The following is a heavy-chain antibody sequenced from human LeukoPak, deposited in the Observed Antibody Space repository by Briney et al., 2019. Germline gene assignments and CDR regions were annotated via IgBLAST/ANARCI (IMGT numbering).Heavy chain of an antibody. J-gene: IGHJ4*02. V-gene: IGHV4-30-4*01. CDR2: IYYSGST. Sequence: SQTLSLTCTVSGGSISSGDYYWSWIRQPPGKGLEWIGYIYYSGSTYYNPSLKSRVTISVDTSKNQFSLKLSSVTAADTAVYYCARGKMYSSSWYNYWGQGTLVTVSS. CDR3: ARGKMYSSSWYNY. D-gene: IGHD6-13*01. CDR1: GGSISSGDYY.